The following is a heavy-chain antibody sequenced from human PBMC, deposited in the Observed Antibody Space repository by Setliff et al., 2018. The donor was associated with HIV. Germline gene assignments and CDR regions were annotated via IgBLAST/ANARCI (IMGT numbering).Heavy chain of an antibody. J-gene: IGHJ3*02. Sequence: SLRLSCAASGFTFSRYGMHWVRQAPGKGLEWVAVMSYDGNNKYYADSVKGRFTISRDNSKNTLFLQMNSLRPEDTAVYYCASSYPNYNYGNYDFWSGYYHDDAFDIWGQGTMVTVSS. CDR3: ASSYPNYNYGNYDFWSGYYHDDAFDI. D-gene: IGHD3-3*01. V-gene: IGHV3-30*04. CDR2: MSYDGNNK. CDR1: GFTFSRYG.